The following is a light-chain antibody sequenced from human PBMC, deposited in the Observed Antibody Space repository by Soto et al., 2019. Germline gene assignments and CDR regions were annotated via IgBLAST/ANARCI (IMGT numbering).Light chain of an antibody. Sequence: EIVMTQSPATLSVSPGERATLSCRASQSVSSNLAWYQQKPGQAPRLLIYGVSTRATGIPARFSGSGSGTEFTLTISILHSEDFAIYFCQQYNNWPPDRTFGQGTKVEIK. CDR1: QSVSSN. J-gene: IGKJ1*01. CDR2: GVS. CDR3: QQYNNWPPDRT. V-gene: IGKV3-15*01.